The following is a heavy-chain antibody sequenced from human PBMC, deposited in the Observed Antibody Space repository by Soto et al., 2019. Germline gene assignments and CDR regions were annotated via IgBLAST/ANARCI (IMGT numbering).Heavy chain of an antibody. CDR3: ARDGVGATTFFGYFDY. CDR2: IRYDGSNI. J-gene: IGHJ4*02. CDR1: GLIFSGHG. D-gene: IGHD1-26*01. V-gene: IGHV3-33*01. Sequence: GGSLRLSCAASGLIFSGHGMHWVRQAPGKGLQWVAVIRYDGSNIYYADSVKGRFTISRDNSQNTLYLQMNSLRAEDTAVYYCARDGVGATTFFGYFDYWGQGALVTVSS.